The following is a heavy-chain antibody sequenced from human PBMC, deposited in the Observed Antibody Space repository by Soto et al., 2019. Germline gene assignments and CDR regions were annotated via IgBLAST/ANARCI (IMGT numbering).Heavy chain of an antibody. Sequence: QVQLVQSGAEVKKPGSSVKVSCKASGGTFSSYAISWVRQAPGQGLEWMGGIIPIFGTANYAQKFQGRVTITADESTSTAYMELNSLRSEDTAVYYCASSEIGGATSLLDAFDIWGQGTMVTVSS. CDR1: GGTFSSYA. J-gene: IGHJ3*02. D-gene: IGHD1-26*01. CDR3: ASSEIGGATSLLDAFDI. V-gene: IGHV1-69*01. CDR2: IIPIFGTA.